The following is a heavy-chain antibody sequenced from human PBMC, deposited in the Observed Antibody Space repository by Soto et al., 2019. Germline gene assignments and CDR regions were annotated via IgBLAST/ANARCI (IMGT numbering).Heavy chain of an antibody. CDR2: INHSGST. D-gene: IGHD2-15*01. Sequence: QVQLQQWGAGLLKPSETLSLTCAVYGGSFSGYYWSWIRQPPGKGLEWIGEINHSGSTNYNPSLKSRVTISVDTSKNQFSLKLSSVTAADTALYYCARGGYIVVVVAATRSDNWFDPWGQGTLVTVSS. J-gene: IGHJ5*02. CDR1: GGSFSGYY. V-gene: IGHV4-34*01. CDR3: ARGGYIVVVVAATRSDNWFDP.